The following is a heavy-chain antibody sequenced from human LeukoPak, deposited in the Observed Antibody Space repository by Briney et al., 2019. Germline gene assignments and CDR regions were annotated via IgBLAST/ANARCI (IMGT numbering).Heavy chain of an antibody. CDR1: GFTFSSYA. V-gene: IGHV3-23*01. J-gene: IGHJ4*02. Sequence: GGSLRLSCAASGFTFSSYAMSWVRQAPGKGLEWVSAISGSGDKSYYADSVKGRFTVSRDNFKNTLYVQMKSLRAEDTAVYYCAKDFVVVPGNVNYFDSWGQGTLVTVSS. CDR2: ISGSGDKS. CDR3: AKDFVVVPGNVNYFDS. D-gene: IGHD2-21*02.